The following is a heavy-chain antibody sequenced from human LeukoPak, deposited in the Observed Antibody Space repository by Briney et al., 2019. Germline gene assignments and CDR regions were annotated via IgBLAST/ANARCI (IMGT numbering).Heavy chain of an antibody. J-gene: IGHJ4*02. D-gene: IGHD3-22*01. CDR3: VKLTYDSSGDLDY. CDR1: GGTFSSYA. V-gene: IGHV1-69*13. CDR2: IIPIFGTA. Sequence: SVKVSCKASGGTFSSYAISWVRQAPGQGLEWMGGIIPIFGTANYAQKFQGRVTITADESTSTAYMELSSLRSEDTAVYYCVKLTYDSSGDLDYWGQGTPVTVSS.